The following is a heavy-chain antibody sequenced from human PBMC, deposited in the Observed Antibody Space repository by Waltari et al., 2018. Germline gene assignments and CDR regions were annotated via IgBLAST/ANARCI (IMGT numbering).Heavy chain of an antibody. CDR1: GGSINGHY. V-gene: IGHV4-4*07. CDR3: ARAPYPNCDDGSCSGLLYWYFDL. Sequence: QVQLHESGPGLVKPSETLSLTCTVSGGSINGHYWSWVRQPAGKGLEWIGRMYGSGSSGSTNYKPSLKSRVTMSVDTSKNQFSLKVSSVTAADTAVYYCARAPYPNCDDGSCSGLLYWYFDLWGRGTLVTVSS. D-gene: IGHD3-10*01. CDR2: MYGSGSSGST. J-gene: IGHJ2*01.